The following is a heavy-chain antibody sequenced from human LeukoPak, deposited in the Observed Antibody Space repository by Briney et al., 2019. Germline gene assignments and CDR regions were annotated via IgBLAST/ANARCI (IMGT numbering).Heavy chain of an antibody. CDR3: ARWEVPAAKGYFDY. CDR2: IYPGDSDT. J-gene: IGHJ4*02. Sequence: GESLKISCKGSGYSFTSYWIGWVRQMPGKGLEWMGIIYPGDSDTRYSPSFQGQVIISADKSISTAYLQWSSLKASDPAMYYCARWEVPAAKGYFDYWGQGTLVTVSS. D-gene: IGHD2-2*01. CDR1: GYSFTSYW. V-gene: IGHV5-51*01.